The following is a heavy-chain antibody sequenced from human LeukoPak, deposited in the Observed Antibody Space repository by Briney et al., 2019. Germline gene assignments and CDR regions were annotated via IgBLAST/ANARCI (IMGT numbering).Heavy chain of an antibody. V-gene: IGHV3-23*01. Sequence: GGSLRLSCAASGFTFNNYAMNWVRQAPGKGLEWVSTISGSGYTSYHADSVKGRFTISRDNSKNTLYLQMSSLRAEDTAVYYCARPQYSSDWYYFDYWGQGTLVTVSS. J-gene: IGHJ4*02. CDR3: ARPQYSSDWYYFDY. CDR1: GFTFNNYA. CDR2: ISGSGYTS. D-gene: IGHD6-13*01.